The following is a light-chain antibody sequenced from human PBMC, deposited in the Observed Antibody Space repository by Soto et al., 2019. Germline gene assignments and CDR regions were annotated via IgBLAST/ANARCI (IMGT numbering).Light chain of an antibody. V-gene: IGKV3-15*01. CDR2: GAS. CDR1: QSINTN. Sequence: EIVMTQSAATLSVSPGERATLSCRASQSINTNLAWYQQKPGQAPRLLIYGASTRATGIPARFTGSGSGTDFTLTISSLQSEDFAFYYCQQYSNWPPRYTFGQGTKLEIK. J-gene: IGKJ2*01. CDR3: QQYSNWPPRYT.